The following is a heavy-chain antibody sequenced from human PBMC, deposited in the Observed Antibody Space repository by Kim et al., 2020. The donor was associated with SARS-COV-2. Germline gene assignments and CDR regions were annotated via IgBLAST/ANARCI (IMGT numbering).Heavy chain of an antibody. CDR3: ARGPPDYYDSSGYYYAPFDY. V-gene: IGHV3-30*07. Sequence: RFTISRDNSKNTLYLQMNSLRAEDTAVYYCARGPPDYYDSSGYYYAPFDYWGQGTLVTVSS. D-gene: IGHD3-22*01. J-gene: IGHJ4*02.